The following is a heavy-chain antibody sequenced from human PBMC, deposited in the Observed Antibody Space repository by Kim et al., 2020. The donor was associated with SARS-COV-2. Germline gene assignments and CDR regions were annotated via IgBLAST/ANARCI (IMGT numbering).Heavy chain of an antibody. D-gene: IGHD4-17*01. CDR1: GGSFSGYY. J-gene: IGHJ4*02. CDR2: INHSGST. Sequence: SETLSLTCAVYGGSFSGYYWSWIRQPPGKGLEWIGEINHSGSTNYNPSLKSRVTISVDTSKNQFSLKLSSVTAADTAVYYCARGPTGYLGTVTYFDYWGQGTLVTVSS. V-gene: IGHV4-34*01. CDR3: ARGPTGYLGTVTYFDY.